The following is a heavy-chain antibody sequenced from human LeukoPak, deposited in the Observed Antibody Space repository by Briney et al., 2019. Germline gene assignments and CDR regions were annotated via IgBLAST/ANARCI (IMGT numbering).Heavy chain of an antibody. Sequence: GSSVKVCCKAAGGTFSSYAISWVRQAPGQGLEWMGGIIPIFGTANYAQKFQGRVTITADESTSTAYMELSSLRSADTAVYYCARVLTPMVRGAPLPPYYFDYWGQGTLVTASS. CDR2: IIPIFGTA. CDR3: ARVLTPMVRGAPLPPYYFDY. CDR1: GGTFSSYA. V-gene: IGHV1-69*01. J-gene: IGHJ4*02. D-gene: IGHD3-10*01.